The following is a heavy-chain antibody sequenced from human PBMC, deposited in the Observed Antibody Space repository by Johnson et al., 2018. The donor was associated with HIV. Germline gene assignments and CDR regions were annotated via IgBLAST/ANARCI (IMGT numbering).Heavy chain of an antibody. CDR3: ARGPPRDIVLMVYARGAFDI. Sequence: VQLVESGGGVVRPGGSLRLSCAASVFTFHDYGMSWVRQAPGKGLEWVSGINWNGGSTGYADSVKGRFTISRDNAKNSLYLQMNSLRAEDTALYYCARGPPRDIVLMVYARGAFDIWGQGTMVTVSS. D-gene: IGHD2-8*01. J-gene: IGHJ3*02. V-gene: IGHV3-20*04. CDR1: VFTFHDYG. CDR2: INWNGGST.